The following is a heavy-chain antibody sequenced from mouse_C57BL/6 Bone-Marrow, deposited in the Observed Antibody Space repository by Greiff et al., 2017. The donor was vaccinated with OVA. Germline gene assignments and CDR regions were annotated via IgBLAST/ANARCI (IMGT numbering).Heavy chain of an antibody. Sequence: VQLQQPGTELVKPGASVKLSCKASGYTFTSYWMHWVKQRPGQGLEWIGNINPTNGGTNYNEKFKSKATLTVDKSSSTAYMQLSSLTSEDSAVYYCARGGITTVVAYYCDYWGKGTTLTVSS. CDR1: GYTFTSYW. V-gene: IGHV1-53*01. CDR3: ARGGITTVVAYYCDY. CDR2: INPTNGGT. D-gene: IGHD1-1*01. J-gene: IGHJ2*01.